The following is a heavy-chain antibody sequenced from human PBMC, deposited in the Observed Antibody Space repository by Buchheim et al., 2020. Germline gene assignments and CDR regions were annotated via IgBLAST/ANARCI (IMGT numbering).Heavy chain of an antibody. CDR2: ITSGGFTT. CDR1: DFDFTSYD. J-gene: IGHJ4*02. D-gene: IGHD6-19*01. Sequence: EAQLVESGGGLVQPGGSLRISCAASDFDFTSYDMNWVRQAPGKGLEWVAFITSGGFTTYYEDSLEGRFTISRDNAENSMFMQMNSLRAEYTGVYFCSRDFSGWYYFDLWGQGT. CDR3: SRDFSGWYYFDL. V-gene: IGHV3-48*03.